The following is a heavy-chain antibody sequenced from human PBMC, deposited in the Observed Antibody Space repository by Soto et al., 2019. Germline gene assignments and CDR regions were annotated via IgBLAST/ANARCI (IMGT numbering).Heavy chain of an antibody. V-gene: IGHV6-1*01. CDR1: GDSVSSNTTT. CDR2: TYYRSKWYN. J-gene: IGHJ5*02. CDR3: TRGGYNWFDP. Sequence: QTLSLTCAISGDSVSSNTTTWNWIRQSPSRGLEWLGRTYYRSKWYNYYAVSVKSRITINPDTSKNQFSLQLNSVTPEDTAIYYCTRGGYNWFDPWGQGTLVNVSS.